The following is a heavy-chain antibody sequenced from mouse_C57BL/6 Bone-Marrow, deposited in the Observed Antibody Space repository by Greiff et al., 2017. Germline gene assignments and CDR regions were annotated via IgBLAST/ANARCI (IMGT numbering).Heavy chain of an antibody. D-gene: IGHD1-1*01. V-gene: IGHV1-36*01. Sequence: VQLQQSGPVLVKPGPSVKISCKASGFTFTDYYMHWVKQSHGKSLEWIGLVYPYNGGTSYNQKFKGKATLTLDTSSSTAYMELNSLNSEDSAVYYCERPNYCGSSPWFAYWGQGTLVTVSA. J-gene: IGHJ3*01. CDR2: VYPYNGGT. CDR1: GFTFTDYY. CDR3: ERPNYCGSSPWFAY.